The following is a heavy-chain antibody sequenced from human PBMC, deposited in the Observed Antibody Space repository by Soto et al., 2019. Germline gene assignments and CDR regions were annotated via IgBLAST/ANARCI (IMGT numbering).Heavy chain of an antibody. Sequence: QVQLQESGPGLVKPSQTLSLTCTVSGGSISSGDYYWSWIRQPPGKGLEWIGYIYYSGSTYYNPSLKSRVTISVDTSKNQFSLKLSSVTAADTAVYYCARAPGDCISTSCYSWWFDPWGQGTLVTVSS. J-gene: IGHJ5*02. D-gene: IGHD2-2*01. CDR2: IYYSGST. CDR3: ARAPGDCISTSCYSWWFDP. CDR1: GGSISSGDYY. V-gene: IGHV4-30-4*01.